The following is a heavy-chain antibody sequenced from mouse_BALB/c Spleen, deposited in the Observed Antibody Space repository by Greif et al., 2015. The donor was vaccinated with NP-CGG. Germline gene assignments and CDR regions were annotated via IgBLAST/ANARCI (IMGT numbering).Heavy chain of an antibody. D-gene: IGHD1-1*01. V-gene: IGHV1S22*01. CDR3: TRGNYGLDF. CDR2: IYPGSGST. J-gene: IGHJ2*01. Sequence: LQQSGSELVRPGASVKLSCKASGYTFTSYWVHWVKQRHGQGLEWIGNIYPGSGSTNYDEKFKSKGTLTVDTSSSTAYMHLSSLTSEDSAVYYCTRGNYGLDFWGQGTTLTVSS. CDR1: GYTFTSYW.